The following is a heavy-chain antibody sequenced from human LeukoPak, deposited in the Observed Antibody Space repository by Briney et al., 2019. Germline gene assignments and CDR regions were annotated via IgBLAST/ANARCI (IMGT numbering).Heavy chain of an antibody. CDR3: ASDFTAAVGTYDY. CDR2: ISSSSSYI. J-gene: IGHJ4*02. V-gene: IGHV3-21*01. D-gene: IGHD6-13*01. Sequence: GGSLRLSCVASGFTFSGYSMNWVRQAPGKGLEWVSFISSSSSYIYYADSVKGRFTISRDNAKTSVYLQMNSLRAEDTAVYYCASDFTAAVGTYDYWGQGTLVTVSS. CDR1: GFTFSGYS.